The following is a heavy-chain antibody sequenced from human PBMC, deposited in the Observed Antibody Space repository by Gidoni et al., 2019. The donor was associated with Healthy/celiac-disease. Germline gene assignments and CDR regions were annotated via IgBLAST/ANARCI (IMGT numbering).Heavy chain of an antibody. CDR1: GFTFSSYG. D-gene: IGHD3-9*01. Sequence: QVQLVESGGGVVQPGRSLRLSCAASGFTFSSYGMHLVRQAPGKGLVWLAVNWDDGSNKYYAGSGKGRITISRDNSKNTLYLQMNRLRAEDTAVYYCAREGLNYDILTGNSWYFDLWGRGTLVTVSS. CDR3: AREGLNYDILTGNSWYFDL. V-gene: IGHV3-33*01. J-gene: IGHJ2*01. CDR2: NWDDGSNK.